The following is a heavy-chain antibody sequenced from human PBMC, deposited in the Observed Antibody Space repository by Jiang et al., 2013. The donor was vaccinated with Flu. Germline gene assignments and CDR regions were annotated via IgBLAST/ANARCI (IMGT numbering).Heavy chain of an antibody. CDR2: INSDGSTT. V-gene: IGHV3-74*01. CDR3: ARSGYTSSRFDY. Sequence: VQLVESGGGLVQPGGSLRLSCTASEFTFDNYWMHWVRQTPGKGLVWISRINSDGSTTNYADSVKGRFTISRDNAKNTLYLQMNSLRAEDTAVYYCARSGYTSSRFDYWGQGSLVTVSS. D-gene: IGHD6-13*01. J-gene: IGHJ4*02. CDR1: EFTFDNYW.